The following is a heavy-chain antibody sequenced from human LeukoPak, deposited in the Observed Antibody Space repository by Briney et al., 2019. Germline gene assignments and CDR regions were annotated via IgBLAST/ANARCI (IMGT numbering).Heavy chain of an antibody. CDR3: ARGLEQWLGYGMDV. CDR1: GGSISSYY. CDR2: IYYSGST. J-gene: IGHJ6*02. D-gene: IGHD6-19*01. V-gene: IGHV4-59*08. Sequence: PSETLSLTCTVSGGSISSYYWSWIRQPPGKGLEWIGYIYYSGSTNYNPSLKSRVTISVDTSKNQFSLKLSSVTAADTAVYYCARGLEQWLGYGMDVWGQGTTVTVSS.